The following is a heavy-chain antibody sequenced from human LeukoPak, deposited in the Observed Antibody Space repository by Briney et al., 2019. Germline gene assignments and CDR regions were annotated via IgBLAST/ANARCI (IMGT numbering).Heavy chain of an antibody. CDR3: AKDPTYYYDSSQLDY. CDR1: GFTFSSYE. J-gene: IGHJ4*02. V-gene: IGHV3-23*01. CDR2: ISGSGGST. D-gene: IGHD3-22*01. Sequence: PGGSLRLSCAASGFTFSSYEMNWVRQAPGKGLEWVSAISGSGGSTYYADSVKGRFTISRDNSKNTLYLQMNSLRAEDTAVYYCAKDPTYYYDSSQLDYWGQGTLVTVSS.